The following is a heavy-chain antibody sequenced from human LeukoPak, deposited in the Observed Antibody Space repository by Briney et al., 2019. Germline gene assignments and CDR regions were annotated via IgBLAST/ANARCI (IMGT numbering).Heavy chain of an antibody. CDR1: GGSISSSNYY. CDR2: IYYSGST. D-gene: IGHD2-2*01. J-gene: IGHJ5*02. CDR3: ARQDLVVVPAAIISWFDP. Sequence: SETLSLTCTVSGGSISSSNYYWGWIRQPPGKGLEWIGSIYYSGSTYYNPSLKSRVTISVDTSKNQFSLKLSSVTAADTAVYYCARQDLVVVPAAIISWFDPWGQGTLVTVSS. V-gene: IGHV4-39*01.